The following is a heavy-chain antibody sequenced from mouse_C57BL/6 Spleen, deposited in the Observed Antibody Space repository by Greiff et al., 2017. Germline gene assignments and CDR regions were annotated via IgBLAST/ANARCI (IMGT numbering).Heavy chain of an antibody. V-gene: IGHV3-1*01. D-gene: IGHD2-4*01. CDR1: GYSITSGYD. CDR2: ISYSGST. Sequence: EVQRVESGPGMVKPSQSLSLTCTVTGYSITSGYDWHWIRHFPGNKLEWMGYISYSGSTNYNPSLKSRISITHDTSKNHFFLKLNSVTTEDTATYYCAILYDYSPWFAYWGQGTLVTVSA. J-gene: IGHJ3*01. CDR3: AILYDYSPWFAY.